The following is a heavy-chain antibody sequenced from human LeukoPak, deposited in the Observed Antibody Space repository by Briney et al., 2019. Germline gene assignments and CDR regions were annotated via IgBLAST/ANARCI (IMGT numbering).Heavy chain of an antibody. Sequence: GASVKVSCKASGYTFTSYGISWVRQAPGQGLEWMGWISAYNGNTNYAQKLQGRVTMTTDTSTSTAYVELRSLRSDDTAVYYCARKGYDFWSGPWAFDIWGQGTMVTVSS. J-gene: IGHJ3*02. CDR3: ARKGYDFWSGPWAFDI. D-gene: IGHD3-3*01. V-gene: IGHV1-18*01. CDR1: GYTFTSYG. CDR2: ISAYNGNT.